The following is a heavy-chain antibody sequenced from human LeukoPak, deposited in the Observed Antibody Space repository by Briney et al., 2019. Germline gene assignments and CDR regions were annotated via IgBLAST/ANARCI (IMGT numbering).Heavy chain of an antibody. CDR1: GGSISSYY. CDR2: IYYSGST. J-gene: IGHJ4*02. V-gene: IGHV4-59*01. D-gene: IGHD3-22*01. Sequence: PSETLSLTCTVSGGSISSYYWSWIRQPPGKGLEWIGYIYYSGSTNYNPSLKSRITIPVDTSKTQFSLNLSSVTAADTAVYYCASADSSGSSRWGQGTLVTVSS. CDR3: ASADSSGSSR.